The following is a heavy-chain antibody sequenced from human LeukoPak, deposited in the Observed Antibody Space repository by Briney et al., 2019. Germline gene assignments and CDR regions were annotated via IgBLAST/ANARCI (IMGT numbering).Heavy chain of an antibody. CDR1: GFTFSSYW. V-gene: IGHV3-74*01. D-gene: IGHD3-10*01. J-gene: IGHJ3*02. CDR3: ARANYYGSGSAAFDI. Sequence: PGGSLRLSCAASGFTFSSYWMHWVRQAPGKGLVWVSRINSDGSSTSYADSVKGRWTISIDNAKNTLYLQINSLRAEATAVYYCARANYYGSGSAAFDIWGQGTMVTVSS. CDR2: INSDGSST.